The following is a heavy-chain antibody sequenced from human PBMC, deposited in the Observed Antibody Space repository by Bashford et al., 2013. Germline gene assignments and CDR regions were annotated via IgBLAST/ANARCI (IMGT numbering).Heavy chain of an antibody. CDR1: GGSLSRYH. V-gene: IGHV4-4*07. CDR3: ARDGYSYGYSLDF. J-gene: IGHJ4*02. Sequence: SETLSLTCTVSGGSLSRYHWNWIRQSAGKGLEWIGRIYTSGSTNDNPSLKSRVTMSIDTSKNQFSLKLSSVTAADTAVYFCARDGYSYGYSLDFWGPGTLVTVSS. CDR2: IYTSGST. D-gene: IGHD5-18*01.